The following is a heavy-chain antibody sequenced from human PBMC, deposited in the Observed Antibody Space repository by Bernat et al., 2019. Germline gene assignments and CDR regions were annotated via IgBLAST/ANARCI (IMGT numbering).Heavy chain of an antibody. V-gene: IGHV4-34*01. CDR2: INHSGST. J-gene: IGHJ2*01. CDR1: GGSFSGYY. Sequence: QVQLQQWGAGLLKPSETLSLTCAVYGGSFSGYYWSWIRQPPGKGLEWIGEINHSGSTNYNPSLKSRVTISVDTSKNQFALRLSSVTAGAPAVYYCARKATWYFDLWGRGTLVTVS. CDR3: ARKATWYFDL.